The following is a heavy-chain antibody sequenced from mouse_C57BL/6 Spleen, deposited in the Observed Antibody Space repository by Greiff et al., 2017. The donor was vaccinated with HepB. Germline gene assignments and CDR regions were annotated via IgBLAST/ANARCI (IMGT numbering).Heavy chain of an antibody. CDR2: ISSGGSYT. Sequence: EVKLLESGADLVKPGGSLKLSCAASGFTFSSYGMSWVRQTPDKRLEWVATISSGGSYTYYPDSLKGRFTITRDNANNTLYLRMSSLKSEDTAMSYGARHEELRHMDYWGQGTSVTVSS. V-gene: IGHV5-6*01. D-gene: IGHD1-2*01. J-gene: IGHJ4*01. CDR3: ARHEELRHMDY. CDR1: GFTFSSYG.